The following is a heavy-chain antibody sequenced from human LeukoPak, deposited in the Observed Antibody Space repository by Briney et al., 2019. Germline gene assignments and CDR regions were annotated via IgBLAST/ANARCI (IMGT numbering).Heavy chain of an antibody. CDR1: GYSFSSYW. Sequence: GESLKISCKGSGYSFSSYWIAWVRQVPGKGLEWMGIIHPGNSETTYNPSFKGHVTMSADKSISTAYLQWSSLEDTDTAKYYCARRLSTIAISAANDYWGQGTLVTVSS. D-gene: IGHD6-13*01. V-gene: IGHV5-51*01. CDR3: ARRLSTIAISAANDY. CDR2: IHPGNSET. J-gene: IGHJ4*02.